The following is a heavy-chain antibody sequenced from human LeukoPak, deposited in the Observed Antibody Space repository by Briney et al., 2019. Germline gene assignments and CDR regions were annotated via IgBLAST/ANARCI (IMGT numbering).Heavy chain of an antibody. Sequence: KPGGSLRLSCAASGFTFSSYSMNWVRQAPGKGLEWVSSISSSSSYIHYADSVKGRFTISRDNAKNSLYLQMNSLRAEDTAVYYCARDGSCTICYNYYMDVWGKGTTVTVS. J-gene: IGHJ6*03. CDR1: GFTFSSYS. D-gene: IGHD2-2*01. CDR2: ISSSSSYI. CDR3: ARDGSCTICYNYYMDV. V-gene: IGHV3-21*01.